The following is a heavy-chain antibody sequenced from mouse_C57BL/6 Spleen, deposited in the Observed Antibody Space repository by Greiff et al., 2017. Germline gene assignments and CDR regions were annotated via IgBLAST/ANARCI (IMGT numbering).Heavy chain of an antibody. D-gene: IGHD2-2*01. V-gene: IGHV1-64*01. CDR2: IHPNSGST. J-gene: IGHJ4*01. CDR3: ARRERYYGYDDGYAMDY. CDR1: GYTFTSYW. Sequence: VKLQQPGAELVKPGASVKLSCKASGYTFTSYWMHWVKQRPGHGLEWIGMIHPNSGSTNYNEKFKSKATLTVDKSSSTAYMQLSSLTSEDSAVYYCARRERYYGYDDGYAMDYWGQGTSVTVSS.